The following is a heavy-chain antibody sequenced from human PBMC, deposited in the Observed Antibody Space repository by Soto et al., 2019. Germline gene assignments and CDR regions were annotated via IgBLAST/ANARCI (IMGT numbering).Heavy chain of an antibody. CDR2: ISYDGSNK. J-gene: IGHJ4*02. CDR3: GREGVYDTSGPDY. Sequence: PGGSLRLSCAASGFTFSNYGMHWVRQAPGKGLKGVAVISYDGSNKYYADSVKGRFTISRDNSKNTLYLQMNSLRAEDTAVYYCGREGVYDTSGPDYWGQGTLVTVSS. CDR1: GFTFSNYG. V-gene: IGHV3-30*03. D-gene: IGHD3-22*01.